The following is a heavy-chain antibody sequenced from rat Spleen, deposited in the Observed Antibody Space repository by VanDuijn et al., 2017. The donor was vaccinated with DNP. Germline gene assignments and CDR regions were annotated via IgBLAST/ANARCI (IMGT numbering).Heavy chain of an antibody. CDR3: AKDXXLDAMDX. J-gene: IGHJ2*01. Sequence: EVQLVESGGGLVQPGRSLKLSCATSGFTFGDYYMSWVRQAPTKGLEWVASISYDGRSTYYGDSVKGRFTISRDNAKPSIYLQMDSLRSEDTATYXXAKDXXLDAMDXWGQGVXVTVSS. D-gene: IGHD1-3*01. CDR1: GFTFGDYY. V-gene: IGHV5-20*01. CDR2: ISYDGRST.